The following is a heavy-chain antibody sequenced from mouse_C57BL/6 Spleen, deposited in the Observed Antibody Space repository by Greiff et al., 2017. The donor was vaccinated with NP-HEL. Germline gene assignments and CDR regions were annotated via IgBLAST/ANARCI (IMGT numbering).Heavy chain of an antibody. CDR1: GFTFSSYG. V-gene: IGHV5-6*01. CDR3: ARQGHYYGSSYEHDLDY. Sequence: EVQLVESGGDLVKPGGSLKLSCAASGFTFSSYGMSWVRQTPDKRLEWVATISSGGSYTYYPDSVKGRFTISRDTAKNTLYLQMSSLKSEDTAMYYGARQGHYYGSSYEHDLDYWGQGTTLTVSS. D-gene: IGHD1-1*01. J-gene: IGHJ2*01. CDR2: ISSGGSYT.